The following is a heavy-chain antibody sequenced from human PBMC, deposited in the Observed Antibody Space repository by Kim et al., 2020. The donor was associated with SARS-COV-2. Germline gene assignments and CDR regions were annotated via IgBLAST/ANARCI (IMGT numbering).Heavy chain of an antibody. V-gene: IGHV5-51*01. D-gene: IGHD6-19*01. CDR3: ARHTSGWHFDN. CDR2: EV. J-gene: IGHJ4*02. Sequence: EVRYSPSFRGQVTISADKSTNTAYLQWSSLKASDIAIYYCARHTSGWHFDNWGQGTLVTVSS.